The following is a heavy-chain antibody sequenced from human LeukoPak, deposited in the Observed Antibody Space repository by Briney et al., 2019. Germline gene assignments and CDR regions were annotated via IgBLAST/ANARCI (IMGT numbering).Heavy chain of an antibody. Sequence: GGSLRLSCAASGFTFDDYTMYWVRQAPGKGLEWVSLISWDGGSTYYADSVKGRFTISRDNSKNSLYLQMNSLRTEDTALYYCAKGYYYDSSGSRGIDYWGQGTLVTVSS. V-gene: IGHV3-43*01. D-gene: IGHD3-22*01. J-gene: IGHJ4*02. CDR1: GFTFDDYT. CDR2: ISWDGGST. CDR3: AKGYYYDSSGSRGIDY.